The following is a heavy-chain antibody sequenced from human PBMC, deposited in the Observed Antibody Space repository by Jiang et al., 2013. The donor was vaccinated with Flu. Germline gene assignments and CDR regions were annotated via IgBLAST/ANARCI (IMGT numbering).Heavy chain of an antibody. V-gene: IGHV3-30*18. D-gene: IGHD3-3*01. J-gene: IGHJ6*02. CDR3: AKDKGGTHDSITIFGVVRYYYYYGMDV. CDR2: ISYDGSNK. Sequence: VQLLESGGGVVQPGRSLRLSCAASGFTFSSYGMHWVRQAPGKGLEWVAVISYDGSNKYYADSVKGRFTISRDNSKNTLYLQMNSLRAEDTAVYYCAKDKGGTHDSITIFGVVRYYYYYGMDVWGQGTTVTVSS. CDR1: GFTFSSYG.